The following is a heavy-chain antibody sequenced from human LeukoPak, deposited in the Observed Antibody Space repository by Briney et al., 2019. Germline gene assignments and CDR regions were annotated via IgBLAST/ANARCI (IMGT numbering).Heavy chain of an antibody. CDR1: GGSISSGGYY. V-gene: IGHV4-31*03. CDR2: IYYSGST. CDR3: ARVGRALSTERPKPNWFDP. J-gene: IGHJ5*02. Sequence: SETLSLTCTVSGGSISSGGYYWSWIRRHPGKGLEWIGYIYYSGSTYYNPSLKSRVTISVDTSKNQFSLKLSSVTAADTAVYYCARVGRALSTERPKPNWFDPWGQGTLVTVSS. D-gene: IGHD1-14*01.